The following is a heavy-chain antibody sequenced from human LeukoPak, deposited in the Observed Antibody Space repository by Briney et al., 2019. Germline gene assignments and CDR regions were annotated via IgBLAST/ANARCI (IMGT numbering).Heavy chain of an antibody. V-gene: IGHV4-59*01. D-gene: IGHD2-15*01. J-gene: IGHJ4*02. CDR1: GGSISNYY. CDR3: ARTKLYCSGGSCYSSLDY. CDR2: ISYSGST. Sequence: SETLSLTCAVSGGSISNYYWSWIRQPPGKGLEWIGYISYSGSTISNPSLKSRVTISVDTSKNQFSLKLTSVTAADTALYYCARTKLYCSGGSCYSSLDYWGQGTLVTVSS.